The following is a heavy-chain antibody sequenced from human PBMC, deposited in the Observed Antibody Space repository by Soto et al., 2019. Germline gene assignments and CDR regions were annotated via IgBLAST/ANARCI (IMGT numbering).Heavy chain of an antibody. Sequence: GGSLRLSCSASGFTFRNYAMHWVRQVRQAPGQGLEWVAVISYDGSNQFYADSVKGRFTISRDDSKNTLYLQMNSLRADDTAVYYCARGDYASTVRNSGFEYWGHGTLFTVSP. CDR1: GFTFRNYA. V-gene: IGHV3-30-3*01. D-gene: IGHD3-22*01. CDR2: ISYDGSNQ. CDR3: ARGDYASTVRNSGFEY. J-gene: IGHJ4*01.